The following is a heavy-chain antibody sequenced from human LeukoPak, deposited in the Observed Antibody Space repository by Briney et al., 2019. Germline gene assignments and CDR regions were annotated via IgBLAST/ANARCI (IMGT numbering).Heavy chain of an antibody. CDR3: AKAITMIVVVITTGFDY. Sequence: SGGSLRLSCAASGFTFSSYAMSWVRQAPGKGLEWVSAISGSGGSTYYADSVKGRFTISRDNSKNTLYLQMNSLRAEDTAVNYCAKAITMIVVVITTGFDYWGQGTLVTVSS. D-gene: IGHD3-22*01. V-gene: IGHV3-23*01. CDR2: ISGSGGST. CDR1: GFTFSSYA. J-gene: IGHJ4*02.